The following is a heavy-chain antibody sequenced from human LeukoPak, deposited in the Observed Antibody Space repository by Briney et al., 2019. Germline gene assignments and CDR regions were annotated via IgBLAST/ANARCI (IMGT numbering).Heavy chain of an antibody. CDR1: GFTCGDYA. CDR2: IRRKAHGGTT. D-gene: IGHD3-22*01. Sequence: GGSLRLSCTTSGFTCGDYAMSWVRQAPGKGLEWVSFIRRKAHGGTTEYAASVKGRFSSSRDDSKSIAYLQMNSLKTEDTAVYFCTRVTYYYDNSGYFHFDSWGQGSLVTLSS. J-gene: IGHJ4*02. CDR3: TRVTYYYDNSGYFHFDS. V-gene: IGHV3-49*04.